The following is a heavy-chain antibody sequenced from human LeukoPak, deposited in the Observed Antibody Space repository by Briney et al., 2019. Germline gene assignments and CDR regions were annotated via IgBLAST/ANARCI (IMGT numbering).Heavy chain of an antibody. V-gene: IGHV4-31*03. D-gene: IGHD2-2*02. CDR3: ARDCSSTNCYKGGFDP. CDR1: GRSISSGGYY. Sequence: SETLSLTCTVSGRSISSGGYYWSWIRQHPGKGLEWIGYFYYSGSTYSNPSLKSRVTISVDTSKNQVSLNLSSVTAADTAVYYCARDCSSTNCYKGGFDPWGQGTLVTVSS. CDR2: FYYSGST. J-gene: IGHJ5*02.